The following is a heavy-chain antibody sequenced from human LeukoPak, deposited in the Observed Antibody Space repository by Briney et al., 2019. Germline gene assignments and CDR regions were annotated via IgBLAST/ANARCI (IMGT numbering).Heavy chain of an antibody. J-gene: IGHJ4*02. Sequence: GASVKVSCKASGYTFTSYDINWVRQATGQGLEWMGWMNPNSGNTGYAQKFQGRVTITRNTSISTAYMELSSLRSEDTAVYYCARERTGGSYFYFDYWGQGTLVTVSS. V-gene: IGHV1-8*03. CDR1: GYTFTSYD. CDR2: MNPNSGNT. CDR3: ARERTGGSYFYFDY. D-gene: IGHD1-26*01.